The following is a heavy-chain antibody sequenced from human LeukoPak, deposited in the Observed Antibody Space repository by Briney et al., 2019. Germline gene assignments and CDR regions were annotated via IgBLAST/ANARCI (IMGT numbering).Heavy chain of an antibody. CDR3: ATIGAVGGVFRVFDI. CDR1: GITVRNNY. D-gene: IGHD3-16*01. V-gene: IGHV3-66*01. CDR2: FYGGGST. J-gene: IGHJ3*02. Sequence: GGSLRLSCAASGITVRNNYMSWVRQAPGKGLEWVSVFYGGGSTYYADSVKGRFTISRDNSKNTLYLQMNSLRAEDTAVYYCATIGAVGGVFRVFDIWGQGTMVTVSS.